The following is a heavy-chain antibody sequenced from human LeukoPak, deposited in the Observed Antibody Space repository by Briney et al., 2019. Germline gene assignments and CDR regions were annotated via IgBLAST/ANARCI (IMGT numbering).Heavy chain of an antibody. Sequence: SETLSLTCTVSGGSISSSSYYWGWIRQPPGKGLEWIGTIYYSGSTYYDPSLKSRVTVSVDTSKNQFSLKLSSVTAADTAVYYCATTGYGGFDIWGQGTMVTVSS. CDR2: IYYSGST. CDR1: GGSISSSSYY. CDR3: ATTGYGGFDI. D-gene: IGHD1-14*01. J-gene: IGHJ3*02. V-gene: IGHV4-39*07.